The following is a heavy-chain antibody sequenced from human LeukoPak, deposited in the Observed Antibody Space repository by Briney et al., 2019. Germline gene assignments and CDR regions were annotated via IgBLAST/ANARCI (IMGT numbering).Heavy chain of an antibody. D-gene: IGHD4-17*01. CDR1: GFTFSTYA. Sequence: GGSLRLSCAASGFTFSTYAMSWVRQAPGKGLEWVSGISGSGVTTYYTDPVKGRITISRNNAKHTLYIQSYTISAEDTAVYYCAKGATTRSTVITYYFDNWGQGTLVTVSS. J-gene: IGHJ4*02. CDR3: AKGATTRSTVITYYFDN. CDR2: ISGSGVTT. V-gene: IGHV3-23*01.